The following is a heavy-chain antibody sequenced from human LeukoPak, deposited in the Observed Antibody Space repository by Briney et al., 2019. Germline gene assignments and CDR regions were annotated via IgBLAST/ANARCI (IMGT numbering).Heavy chain of an antibody. CDR3: ARGLYDSSGYNY. D-gene: IGHD3-22*01. J-gene: IGHJ4*02. Sequence: SVKVSCKASGGTFSSYPINWVRQAPGQGLEWMGGIIPFFGTTNYAQKFQGRVAITTDESTSTAYMELSSLRSEDTAVYYCARGLYDSSGYNYWGQGTLVTVSS. CDR2: IIPFFGTT. CDR1: GGTFSSYP. V-gene: IGHV1-69*05.